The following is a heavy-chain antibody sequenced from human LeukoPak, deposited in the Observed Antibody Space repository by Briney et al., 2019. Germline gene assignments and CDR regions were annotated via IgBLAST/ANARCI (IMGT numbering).Heavy chain of an antibody. J-gene: IGHJ4*02. Sequence: ASVKVPCKASGYTFTDYYIHWVRQAPGQGLEWMGWISAYNGNTHYAQKVQGRVTMTTDTSASTAYMELRSLRSDDTAVYYCARYCGGDCYDFDYWGQGTLVTVSS. D-gene: IGHD2-21*02. CDR2: ISAYNGNT. V-gene: IGHV1-18*04. CDR1: GYTFTDYY. CDR3: ARYCGGDCYDFDY.